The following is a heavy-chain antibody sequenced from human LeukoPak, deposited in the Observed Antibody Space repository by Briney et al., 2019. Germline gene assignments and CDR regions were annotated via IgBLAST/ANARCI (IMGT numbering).Heavy chain of an antibody. CDR2: INPNSGGT. V-gene: IGHV1-2*02. J-gene: IGHJ4*02. Sequence: ASVKVSCKASGYTFTGYYMHWVQQAPGQGLEWMGWINPNSGGTNYAQKFQGRVTMTRDTSISTAYMELSRLRSDDTAVYYCARDPGDFWSGYYVWWGQGTLVTVSS. CDR1: GYTFTGYY. CDR3: ARDPGDFWSGYYVW. D-gene: IGHD3-3*01.